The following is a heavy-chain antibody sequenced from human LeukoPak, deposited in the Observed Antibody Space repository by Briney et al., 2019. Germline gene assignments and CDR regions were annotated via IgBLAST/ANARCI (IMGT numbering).Heavy chain of an antibody. CDR3: ARDRGSSWYVHYYYGMDV. V-gene: IGHV3-74*01. CDR2: INSDGSST. CDR1: GFTFSSYW. J-gene: IGHJ6*02. Sequence: GGSLRLSCVASGFTFSSYWMHWVRQAPGKGLVWVSRINSDGSSTSYADSVKGRFTISRDNAKNTLYLQMNSLRAEDTAVYYCARDRGSSWYVHYYYGMDVWGQGTTVTVSS. D-gene: IGHD6-13*01.